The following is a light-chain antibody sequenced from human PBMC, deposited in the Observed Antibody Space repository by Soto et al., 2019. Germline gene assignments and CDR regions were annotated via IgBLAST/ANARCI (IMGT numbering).Light chain of an antibody. Sequence: EIVLTQSPATLSLSPGERATLSCRASQSVSSYLAWYQQKPGQAPRLLIYDASNRATGIPARFSGSGSGTDFTLTISSLVPEDFAVYYCQQRSKWPHFTLRPGTKVDLK. CDR3: QQRSKWPHFT. CDR1: QSVSSY. CDR2: DAS. J-gene: IGKJ3*01. V-gene: IGKV3-11*01.